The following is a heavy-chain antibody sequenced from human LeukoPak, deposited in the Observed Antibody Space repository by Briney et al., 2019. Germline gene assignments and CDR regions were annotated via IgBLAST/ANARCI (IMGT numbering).Heavy chain of an antibody. CDR1: GFTFSSYA. CDR3: ANGGSIAVATPLDY. Sequence: GGSLRLACAASGFTFSSYAMSWVRQAPGKGLEWVSAISISGENTYYADSVKGRFTISRDTSRNTLYLQMHSLRAEDTAVYYCANGGSIAVATPLDYWGQGTLVTVSS. J-gene: IGHJ4*02. V-gene: IGHV3-23*01. CDR2: ISISGENT. D-gene: IGHD6-19*01.